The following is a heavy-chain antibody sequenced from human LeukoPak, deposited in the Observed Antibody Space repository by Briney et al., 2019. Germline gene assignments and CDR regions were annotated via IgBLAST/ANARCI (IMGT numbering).Heavy chain of an antibody. CDR2: IYSGGST. J-gene: IGHJ4*02. D-gene: IGHD4-23*01. CDR1: GFTVSSNY. CDR3: ARTTMGYFDY. V-gene: IGHV3-66*01. Sequence: GGSLRLSCAASGFTVSSNYMSWVRQAPGKGLEWVSVIYSGGSTYYADSVKGRSTISRDNSKNTLYLQMNSLRAEDTAVYYCARTTMGYFDYWGQGTLVTVSS.